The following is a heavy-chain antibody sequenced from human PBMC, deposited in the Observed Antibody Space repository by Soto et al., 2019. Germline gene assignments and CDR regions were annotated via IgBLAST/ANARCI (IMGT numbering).Heavy chain of an antibody. CDR1: GFSHTGYW. CDR3: TRRRVLRCLQWRTYGLDV. J-gene: IGHJ6*02. V-gene: IGHV5-10-1*01. Sequence: RESLKISCNGSGFSHTGYWITWVRRMPGKGLEWMGRIDPGGSDTKYSPSFAGHVTISADTSISTAYLQWHRLKASDTATYYCTRRRVLRCLQWRTYGLDVWGQGTTVTVSS. D-gene: IGHD3-3*01. CDR2: IDPGGSDT.